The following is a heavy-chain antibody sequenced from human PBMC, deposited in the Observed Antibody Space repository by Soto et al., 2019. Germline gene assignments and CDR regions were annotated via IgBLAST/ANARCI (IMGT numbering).Heavy chain of an antibody. Sequence: QVQLVESGGGVVQPGRSLRLSCAASGFTFSSYAMHWVRQAPGKGLEWVAVISYDGSNKYYADSVKGRFTISRDNSKNTLYLQMNSLRAEDTAVYYCARDYPATRYFDWLLGTFDYWGQETLVTVSS. D-gene: IGHD3-9*01. CDR3: ARDYPATRYFDWLLGTFDY. V-gene: IGHV3-30-3*01. CDR1: GFTFSSYA. J-gene: IGHJ4*02. CDR2: ISYDGSNK.